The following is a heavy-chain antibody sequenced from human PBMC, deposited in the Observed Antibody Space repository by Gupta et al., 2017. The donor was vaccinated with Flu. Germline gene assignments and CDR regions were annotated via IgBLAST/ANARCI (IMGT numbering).Heavy chain of an antibody. CDR3: ARVALVGYGSNWFDP. J-gene: IGHJ5*02. V-gene: IGHV4-34*01. Sequence: RKPPGKGREWIGEIKHSGRTNYNPSLKRRVSISVDTSKNQFSLKLSSLTDADTAVYYCARVALVGYGSNWFDPWGQGTLVTVSS. CDR2: IKHSGRT. D-gene: IGHD2-15*01.